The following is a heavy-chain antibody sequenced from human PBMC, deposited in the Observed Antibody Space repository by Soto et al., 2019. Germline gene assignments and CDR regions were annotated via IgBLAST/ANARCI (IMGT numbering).Heavy chain of an antibody. CDR1: GGSISSYY. CDR3: ARDRGYSYGYDY. J-gene: IGHJ4*02. D-gene: IGHD5-18*01. CDR2: IYYSGST. V-gene: IGHV4-59*01. Sequence: PSETLSLTCTVSGGSISSYYWSWIRQPPGKGLEWIGYIYYSGSTNYNPSLKSRVTISVDTSKNQFSLKLSSVTAADTAVYYCARDRGYSYGYDYWGQGTLVTVSS.